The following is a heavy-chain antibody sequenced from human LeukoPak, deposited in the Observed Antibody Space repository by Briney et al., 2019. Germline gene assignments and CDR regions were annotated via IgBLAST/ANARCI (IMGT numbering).Heavy chain of an antibody. CDR3: AREASGYDSNDY. V-gene: IGHV3-9*01. CDR2: ISWNSGSI. Sequence: GGSLRLSCAASGFTFDDYAMHWVRQAPGKGLEWVSGISWNSGSIGYADSVKGRFTISRDNAKNSLYLQMNSLRAEDTAVYYCAREASGYDSNDYWGQGTLVTVSS. CDR1: GFTFDDYA. J-gene: IGHJ4*02. D-gene: IGHD5-12*01.